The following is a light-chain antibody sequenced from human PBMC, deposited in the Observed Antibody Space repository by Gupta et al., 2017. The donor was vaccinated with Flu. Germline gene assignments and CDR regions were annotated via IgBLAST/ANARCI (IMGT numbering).Light chain of an antibody. Sequence: DIQMTQSPSSLSASVGDRVTITCRASQSIGNYFNWYQQKAGKAPRLLIYDATSFHTGVPSRFSISGSGTDFTLTISRLQPEDYATYYCQQTDTTPQTFGQGTKVEIK. J-gene: IGKJ1*01. V-gene: IGKV1-39*01. CDR2: DAT. CDR1: QSIGNY. CDR3: QQTDTTPQT.